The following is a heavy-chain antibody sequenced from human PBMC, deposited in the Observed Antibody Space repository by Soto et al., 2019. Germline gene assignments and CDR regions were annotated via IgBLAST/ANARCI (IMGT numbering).Heavy chain of an antibody. CDR2: IYYSGST. V-gene: IGHV4-39*01. J-gene: IGHJ4*02. CDR3: ARLGAYGDDPFDY. Sequence: PSETLSLTCTVSGGSISSSSYYWGWIRQPPGKGLEWIGSIYYSGSTYYNPSLKSRVTISVDTSKNQFSLKLSSVTAADTAVYYCARLGAYGDDPFDYWGQGTLVTVSS. D-gene: IGHD4-17*01. CDR1: GGSISSSSYY.